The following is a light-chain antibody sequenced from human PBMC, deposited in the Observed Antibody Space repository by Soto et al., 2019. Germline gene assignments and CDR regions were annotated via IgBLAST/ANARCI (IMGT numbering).Light chain of an antibody. V-gene: IGLV2-11*01. CDR1: SSDVGGYNF. Sequence: QSALTQPRSVSGSPGQSVTISCTGTSSDVGGYNFVSWYQRHPGKAPKLMIYDVNKRPSGVPDRFSGSKSGNTASLTISGLQAEDEADYYCCSNAGSYTYVFGTGTKLTVL. CDR3: CSNAGSYTYV. CDR2: DVN. J-gene: IGLJ1*01.